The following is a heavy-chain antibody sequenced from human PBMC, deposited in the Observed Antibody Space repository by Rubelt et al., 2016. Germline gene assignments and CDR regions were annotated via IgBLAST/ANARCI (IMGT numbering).Heavy chain of an antibody. Sequence: QVQLVQSGAEVKKPGSSVKVSCKASGGTFSSYAISWVRQAPGQGLEWMGGIIPIFGTANYAQKFQGRVTITADKSTGTAYMGLSSLRSEDTAVYYCARDLVGVVITTHDAFDIWGQGTMVTVSS. CDR2: IIPIFGTA. CDR3: ARDLVGVVITTHDAFDI. V-gene: IGHV1-69*06. CDR1: GGTFSSYA. D-gene: IGHD3-22*01. J-gene: IGHJ3*02.